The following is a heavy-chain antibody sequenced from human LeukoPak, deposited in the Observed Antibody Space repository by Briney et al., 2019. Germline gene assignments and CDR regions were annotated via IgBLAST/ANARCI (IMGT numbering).Heavy chain of an antibody. CDR3: ARADNGHYFDY. CDR2: INPTSGGT. V-gene: IGHV1-2*02. Sequence: ASVKVSCKASGYAFTGLYMHWVRQAPGQGLEWMGWINPTSGGTNYAQKFQGRVTMTRDTSISTAYMELSRLTSDDTAVYYCARADNGHYFDYWGQGTLVTVSS. CDR1: GYAFTGLY. J-gene: IGHJ4*02. D-gene: IGHD4-17*01.